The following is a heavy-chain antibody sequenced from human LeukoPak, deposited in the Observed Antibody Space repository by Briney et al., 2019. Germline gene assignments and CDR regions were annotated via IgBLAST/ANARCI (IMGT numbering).Heavy chain of an antibody. CDR2: IRNKDNDYAT. CDR3: ARLSDSSYWSRSYFYYPGSDV. Sequence: GGSLKLSCAASGFTFSGSAIHWVRQAPGKGLEWVGLIRNKDNDYATACAASGKGRFTISRDDSQSTAYLQMNNLETEDTAMFFCARLSDSSYWSRSYFYYPGSDVWGKGTTVIVSS. CDR1: GFTFSGSA. J-gene: IGHJ6*04. D-gene: IGHD6-19*01. V-gene: IGHV3-73*01.